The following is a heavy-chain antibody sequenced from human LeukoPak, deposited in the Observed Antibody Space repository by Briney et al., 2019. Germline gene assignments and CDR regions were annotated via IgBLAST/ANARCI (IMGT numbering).Heavy chain of an antibody. CDR2: IYYSGST. CDR3: ARNGWYSVDY. Sequence: PSETLSLTCTVSGGSISSYYWSWIRQPPGKGLEWIGYIYYSGSTNYNPSLKSRVTISVDTSKNHFSLKLSSVTAADTAMYYCARNGWYSVDYWGQGTQVIVSS. CDR1: GGSISSYY. V-gene: IGHV4-59*12. D-gene: IGHD6-19*01. J-gene: IGHJ4*02.